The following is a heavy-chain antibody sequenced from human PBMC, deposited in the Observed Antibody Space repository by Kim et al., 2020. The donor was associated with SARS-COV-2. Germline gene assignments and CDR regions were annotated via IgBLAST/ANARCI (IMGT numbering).Heavy chain of an antibody. CDR3: TTDSEGNQAFDS. CDR1: GFSFSAYG. V-gene: IGHV3-48*02. CDR2: INSGGSGI. J-gene: IGHJ4*02. Sequence: GGSLRLSCAASGFSFSAYGMNWVRQAPGKGLEWISHINSGGSGIHYADSVKGRFTISRDDVKKSVFLQMNSLRDEDTAVYYCTTDSEGNQAFDSWGQGTPVTVSS.